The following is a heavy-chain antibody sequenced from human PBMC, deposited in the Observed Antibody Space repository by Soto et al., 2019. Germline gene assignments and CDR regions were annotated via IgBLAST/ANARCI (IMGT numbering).Heavy chain of an antibody. J-gene: IGHJ4*02. V-gene: IGHV1-24*01. CDR3: ATDLFPDYADAWVTFRPADY. CDR2: FDAEDGAA. CDR1: GYTLTELS. D-gene: IGHD3-16*02. Sequence: QVELVQSGAEVKKPGASVKVSCKVSGYTLTELSMHWVRQAPGKGLEWMGVFDAEDGAASYAQNFQGRVTMTVDTSQDTAYMEVTSLRSEDTAVYYCATDLFPDYADAWVTFRPADYWGQGTQVTVSS.